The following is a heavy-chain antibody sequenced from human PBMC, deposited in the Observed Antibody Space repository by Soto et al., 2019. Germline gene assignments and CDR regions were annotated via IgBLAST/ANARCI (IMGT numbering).Heavy chain of an antibody. CDR2: IYHSGVT. J-gene: IGHJ4*02. Sequence: QLQLQESGPGLVKPSETLSLTCTVSGGSISSNGYYWGWIRQPPGKGLEWIGNIYHSGVTYYNPSIKSRVTISVDTSRNQFSLKLNSMTAADTAVYYCARIFEYWGQGKLVTVSS. CDR1: GGSISSNGYY. CDR3: ARIFEY. V-gene: IGHV4-39*01.